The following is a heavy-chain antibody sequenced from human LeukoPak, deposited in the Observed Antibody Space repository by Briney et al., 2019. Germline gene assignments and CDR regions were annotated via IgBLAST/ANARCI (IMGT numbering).Heavy chain of an antibody. CDR2: IRYDGSNK. V-gene: IGHV3-30*02. D-gene: IGHD4-11*01. CDR1: GFTFSNYW. J-gene: IGHJ5*02. Sequence: GGSLRLSCATSGFTFSNYWMSWVRRAPGKGLEWVAFIRYDGSNKYYADSVKGRFTISRDNSKNTLYLQMNSLRAEDTAVYYCAKAVTANDYNKDLNWFDPWGQGTLVTVSS. CDR3: AKAVTANDYNKDLNWFDP.